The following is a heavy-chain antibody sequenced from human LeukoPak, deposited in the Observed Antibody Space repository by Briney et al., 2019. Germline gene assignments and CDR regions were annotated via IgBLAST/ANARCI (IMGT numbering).Heavy chain of an antibody. CDR1: GGSFSGYY. CDR3: ARGSGVRNYYYYGMDV. Sequence: SETLSLTCAVYGGSFSGYYWSWIRQPPGKGLEWIGEINHSGSTNYNPSLKSRVTISVDASKNQFSLKLSSVTAADTAVYYCARGSGVRNYYYYGMDVWGQGTTVTVSS. D-gene: IGHD2-8*02. J-gene: IGHJ6*02. CDR2: INHSGST. V-gene: IGHV4-34*01.